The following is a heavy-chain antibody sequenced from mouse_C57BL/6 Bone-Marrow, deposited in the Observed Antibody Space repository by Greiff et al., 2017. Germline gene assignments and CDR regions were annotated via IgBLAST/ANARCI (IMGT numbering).Heavy chain of an antibody. J-gene: IGHJ4*01. CDR3: ERPDY. CDR1: GYTFTSYW. V-gene: IGHV1-64*01. Sequence: VQLLQPGAELVKPGASVKLSCTASGYTFTSYWMHWVKQRPGQGLEWIGMIHPHSGSTNYNEKFKSKATLTVDKSSSTAYVKLSSLTSEDSAVNYCERPDYWGQGTSVTVSS. CDR2: IHPHSGST.